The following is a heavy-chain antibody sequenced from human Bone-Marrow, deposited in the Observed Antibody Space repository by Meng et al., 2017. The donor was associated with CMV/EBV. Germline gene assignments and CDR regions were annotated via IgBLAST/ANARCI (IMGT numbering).Heavy chain of an antibody. D-gene: IGHD2-21*01. Sequence: SGYTFTSYYMHWVRQAPGQGLEWMGIINPSGGSTSCAQKFQGRVTMTRDTSTSTVYMELSSLRSEDTAVYYCARGGTIVVVIAPLDYWGQGTLVTVSS. CDR1: GYTFTSYY. J-gene: IGHJ4*02. V-gene: IGHV1-46*01. CDR3: ARGGTIVVVIAPLDY. CDR2: INPSGGST.